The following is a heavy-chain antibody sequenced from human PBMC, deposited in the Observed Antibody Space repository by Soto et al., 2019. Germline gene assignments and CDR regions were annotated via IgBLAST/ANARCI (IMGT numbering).Heavy chain of an antibody. CDR1: GGSFSGYY. J-gene: IGHJ6*02. V-gene: IGHV4-34*01. CDR3: ARTAMVIYYYYGMDV. Sequence: QVQLQQWGAGLLKPSETLSLTCAVYGGSFSGYYWSWIRQPPGKGLEWIGEINHSGGTNYNPSLKSRVTISVDTSKNQFSLKLSSVTAADTAVYYCARTAMVIYYYYGMDVWGQGTTVTVSS. CDR2: INHSGGT. D-gene: IGHD5-18*01.